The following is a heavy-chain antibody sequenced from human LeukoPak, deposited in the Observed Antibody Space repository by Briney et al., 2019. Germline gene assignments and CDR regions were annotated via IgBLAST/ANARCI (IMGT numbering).Heavy chain of an antibody. D-gene: IGHD4-17*01. V-gene: IGHV4-39*01. CDR3: ATPYGATPGAFDI. Sequence: SETLSLTCTVSGGSIFIGSYYWGWIRQPPGKGLEWIGSVDYSGSTYYSPSLKSRVTVSVDTSKNQFSLKLSSVTAADTAVYYCATPYGATPGAFDIWGQGTMVTVSS. CDR1: GGSIFIGSYY. J-gene: IGHJ3*02. CDR2: VDYSGST.